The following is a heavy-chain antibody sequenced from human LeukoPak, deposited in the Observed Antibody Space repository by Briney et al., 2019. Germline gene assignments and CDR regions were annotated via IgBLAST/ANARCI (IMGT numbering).Heavy chain of an antibody. J-gene: IGHJ4*02. CDR2: IYYSGST. D-gene: IGHD1-26*01. CDR3: ASLGGTYDY. V-gene: IGHV4-59*08. CDR1: GGSISSYY. Sequence: SETLSLTCTVSGGSISSYYWSWIRQPPGKGLGWIGYIYYSGSTNYNPSLKSRVTISVDTSKNQFSLKLGSVTAADTAVYYCASLGGTYDYWGQGTLVTVSS.